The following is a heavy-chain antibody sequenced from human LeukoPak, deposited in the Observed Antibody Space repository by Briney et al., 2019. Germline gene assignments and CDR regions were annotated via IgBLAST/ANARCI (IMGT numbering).Heavy chain of an antibody. CDR2: ISGSGGST. V-gene: IGHV3-23*01. CDR1: GFTFSSYA. J-gene: IGHJ4*02. Sequence: GGSLRLSCAASGFTFSSYAMSWVRQAPGKGLEWVSAISGSGGSTYYADSVKGRFTISRDNGKMSLFLQMDSLRAEDSAVYYCARGYYDSGDYYQAFDYWGQGILVTVSS. D-gene: IGHD3-22*01. CDR3: ARGYYDSGDYYQAFDY.